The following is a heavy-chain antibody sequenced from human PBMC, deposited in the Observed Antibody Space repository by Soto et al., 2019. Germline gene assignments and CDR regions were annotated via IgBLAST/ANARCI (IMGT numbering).Heavy chain of an antibody. CDR3: ATDGGGRNYDSYGMDV. Sequence: QVQLQQWGAGLLRPSETLSLTCAVHGGPFGGYYWGWIRQPPGKGLEWIGEINQSGSATYNPSLTSRVTISLDRSNNQFSLKMNSVTAADTAVYYCATDGGGRNYDSYGMDVWGRGTTVSVSS. D-gene: IGHD3-16*01. J-gene: IGHJ6*02. CDR1: GGPFGGYY. CDR2: INQSGSA. V-gene: IGHV4-34*01.